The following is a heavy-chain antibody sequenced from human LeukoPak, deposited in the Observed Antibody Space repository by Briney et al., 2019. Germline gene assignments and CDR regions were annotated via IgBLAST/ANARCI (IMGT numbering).Heavy chain of an antibody. CDR1: EFTFSDYY. CDR2: ISSTGSIK. D-gene: IGHD1-26*01. V-gene: IGHV3-11*04. CDR3: ARDPYSGSYGDYYYYYMDV. Sequence: GGSLRLSCAASEFTFSDYYMSWIRQAPGKGLEWVSYISSTGSIKYYADSVKGRFTISRDNAKNSLYLQMNSLRAEDTAVYYCARDPYSGSYGDYYYYYMDVWGKGTTVTISS. J-gene: IGHJ6*03.